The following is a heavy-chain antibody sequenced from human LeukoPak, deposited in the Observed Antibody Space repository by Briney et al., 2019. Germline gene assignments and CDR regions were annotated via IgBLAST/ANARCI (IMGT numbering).Heavy chain of an antibody. CDR1: GFTFSSYS. J-gene: IGHJ4*02. CDR3: ARVITIFGVVIGYYFDY. CDR2: ISSSSSYI. Sequence: GGSLRLSCAASGFTFSSYSMNWVRPAPGKGLEWVSSISSSSSYIYYADSVKGRFTISRDNAKNSLYLQMNSLRAEDTALYYCARVITIFGVVIGYYFDYWGQGTLVTVSS. V-gene: IGHV3-21*04. D-gene: IGHD3-3*01.